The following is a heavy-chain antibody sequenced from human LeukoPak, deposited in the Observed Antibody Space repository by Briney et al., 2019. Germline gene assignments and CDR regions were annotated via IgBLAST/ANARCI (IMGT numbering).Heavy chain of an antibody. Sequence: GGSLRLSCAASGFTFSSYSMNWVRQAPGKGLEWVSSISSSSSYIYYADSVKGRFTISRDNAKNSLYLQMNSLRAEDTAVYYCARDLLDYYDSSGYYGDAFDIWGQGTMVTVSS. J-gene: IGHJ3*02. CDR1: GFTFSSYS. D-gene: IGHD3-22*01. CDR3: ARDLLDYYDSSGYYGDAFDI. CDR2: ISSSSSYI. V-gene: IGHV3-21*01.